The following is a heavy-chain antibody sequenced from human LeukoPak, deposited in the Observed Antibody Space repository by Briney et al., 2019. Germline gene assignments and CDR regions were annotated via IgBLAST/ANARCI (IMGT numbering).Heavy chain of an antibody. CDR2: IYYSGST. D-gene: IGHD3-22*01. Sequence: SETLSLTCTVSGGSISSYYWSWIRQPPGKGLEWIGYIYYSGSTNYNPSLKSRVTISVDTSKNQFSLKLSSVTAADTAVYYCASQWLYWYFDLWGRGTLVTVSS. CDR1: GGSISSYY. J-gene: IGHJ2*01. CDR3: ASQWLYWYFDL. V-gene: IGHV4-59*01.